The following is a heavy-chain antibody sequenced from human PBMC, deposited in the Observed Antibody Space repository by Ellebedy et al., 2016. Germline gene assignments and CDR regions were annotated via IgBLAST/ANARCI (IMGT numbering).Heavy chain of an antibody. V-gene: IGHV3-7*01. Sequence: GESLKISCVASGSTFSSYWMSWVRQASGKGLEWVADIKQDGSETHYMDSVKGRFTISRDNARDSLYLEMTSLRVEDTGVYYCATQWELYDWGQGTLVTVSS. CDR1: GSTFSSYW. CDR3: ATQWELYD. CDR2: IKQDGSET. D-gene: IGHD1-26*01. J-gene: IGHJ4*02.